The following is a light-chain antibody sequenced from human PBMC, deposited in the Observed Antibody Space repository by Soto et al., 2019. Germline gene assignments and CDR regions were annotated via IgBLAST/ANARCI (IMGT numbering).Light chain of an antibody. CDR1: QSIDND. Sequence: EIVMTQSPATLSVSPGERATLSCRASQSIDNDLAWYQQKPGQAPRLLIYGASTRATSIPVRLSGSGSGTLFTLIINRLQSEDLAVYYYRQYPRWHPLTFGGGTKEESK. CDR3: RQYPRWHPLT. J-gene: IGKJ4*01. V-gene: IGKV3-15*01. CDR2: GAS.